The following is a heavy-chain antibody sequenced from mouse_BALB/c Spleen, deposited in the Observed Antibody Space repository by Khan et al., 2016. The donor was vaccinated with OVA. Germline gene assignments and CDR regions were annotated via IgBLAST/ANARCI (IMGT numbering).Heavy chain of an antibody. Sequence: VQLQQSGAELARPGASVKMSCKASGYTFTSYTINWVKQGPGQGLEWIGYINPSSGYTNYNQMFKDKATLTVDKSSSTAYIQLSSLTSEDSSVYYCSRVGAYYRSDGWFAYWGQGTLVTVSA. CDR3: SRVGAYYRSDGWFAY. J-gene: IGHJ3*01. CDR1: GYTFTSYT. CDR2: INPSSGYT. D-gene: IGHD2-14*01. V-gene: IGHV1-4*01.